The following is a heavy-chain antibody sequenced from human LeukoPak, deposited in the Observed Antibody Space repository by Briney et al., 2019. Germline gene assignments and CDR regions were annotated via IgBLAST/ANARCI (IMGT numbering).Heavy chain of an antibody. CDR1: GYSFTSYW. CDR3: ARRRPGYCSGGSCYGYYFDY. D-gene: IGHD2-15*01. Sequence: GESLKISCKGSGYSFTSYWIGWVRRMPRKSLEWMGTIYPGDSDSRNSPSFQGQVTISADKSISTAYLQWSSLEASDTAMYYCARRRPGYCSGGSCYGYYFDYWGQGTLVTVSS. V-gene: IGHV5-51*01. J-gene: IGHJ4*02. CDR2: IYPGDSDS.